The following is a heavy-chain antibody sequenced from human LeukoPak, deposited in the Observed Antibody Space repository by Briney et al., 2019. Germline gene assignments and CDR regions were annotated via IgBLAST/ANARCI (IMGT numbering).Heavy chain of an antibody. CDR2: IYYGGST. CDR1: GGSISSHY. V-gene: IGHV4-59*11. CDR3: ARGTSRDGYNVYFDY. D-gene: IGHD5-24*01. Sequence: SETLSLTCTVSGGSISSHYWSWIRQPPGKGLEWIGYIYYGGSTNYNPSLKSRVTISVDTSKNQFSLKLSSVTAADTAVYYCARGTSRDGYNVYFDYWGQGTLVTVSS. J-gene: IGHJ4*02.